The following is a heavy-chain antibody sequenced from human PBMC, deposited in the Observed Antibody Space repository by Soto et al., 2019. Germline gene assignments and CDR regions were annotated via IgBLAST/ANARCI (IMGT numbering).Heavy chain of an antibody. D-gene: IGHD3-10*01. CDR2: IDYSGST. V-gene: IGHV4-30-4*01. J-gene: IGHJ5*02. CDR1: GGSISSGDYY. CDR3: AGDHSAGWFDP. Sequence: QVQLQESGPGLVKPSQTLSLTCTVSGGSISSGDYYWSWIRQPPGKGLEWIGYIDYSGSTYYNPPRTGRGSMSVDRARGQCSGELSSVAAADTAVCDCAGDHSAGWFDPWGQGTLVTVSS.